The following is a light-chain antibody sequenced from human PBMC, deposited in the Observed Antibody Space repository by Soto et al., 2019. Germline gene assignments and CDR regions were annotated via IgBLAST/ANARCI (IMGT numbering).Light chain of an antibody. CDR3: HQYNSYSRT. CDR2: KAS. J-gene: IGKJ1*01. V-gene: IGKV1-5*03. Sequence: DIQMTQSPSTLSASVEDRVTMTCRASHSISSWLAWYQQKPGKAPKLLIYKASSLESGVPSRFSGSGSGTEFTLTISSLQPDDFATYYCHQYNSYSRTFGQGTKVEIK. CDR1: HSISSW.